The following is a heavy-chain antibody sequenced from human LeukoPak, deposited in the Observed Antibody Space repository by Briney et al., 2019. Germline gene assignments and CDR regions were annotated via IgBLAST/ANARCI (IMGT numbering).Heavy chain of an antibody. Sequence: GGSLRLSCAASGFTFSDYYMSWIRQAPGKGLEWVSYISNSGSTIYYADSVKGRFTISRDNAKNSLYLQMNSLRAEDTAVYYCARDGAAAAAYFDYWGQGTLVTVSS. D-gene: IGHD6-13*01. J-gene: IGHJ4*02. CDR3: ARDGAAAAAYFDY. CDR2: ISNSGSTI. CDR1: GFTFSDYY. V-gene: IGHV3-11*01.